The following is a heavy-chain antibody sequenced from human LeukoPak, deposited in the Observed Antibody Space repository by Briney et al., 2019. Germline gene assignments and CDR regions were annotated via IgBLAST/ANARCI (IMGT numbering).Heavy chain of an antibody. V-gene: IGHV4-4*07. J-gene: IGHJ4*02. Sequence: SETLSLTCTVSGGSISSYYWSWIRQPAAKGLEWIGRIYTSGSTNYNPSLKSRVTMSVDTSKNQFSLKLSSVTAADTAVYYCARDSSSSGWLDYWGQGTLVTVSS. CDR3: ARDSSSSGWLDY. CDR2: IYTSGST. CDR1: GGSISSYY. D-gene: IGHD6-6*01.